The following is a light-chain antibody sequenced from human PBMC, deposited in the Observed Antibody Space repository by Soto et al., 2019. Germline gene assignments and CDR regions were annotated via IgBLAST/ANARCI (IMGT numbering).Light chain of an antibody. CDR1: QNINTN. Sequence: EIVLTQAPVTLSLSPGEGATLSCKASQNINTNLGWYQQKPGQAPRLLIYDASLRATGIPARFTGSGSGTDFTLTINSLEPEDVAVYYCQQRGNWPRTWAFGQGTKVEVK. V-gene: IGKV3-11*01. CDR2: DAS. CDR3: QQRGNWPRTWA. J-gene: IGKJ1*01.